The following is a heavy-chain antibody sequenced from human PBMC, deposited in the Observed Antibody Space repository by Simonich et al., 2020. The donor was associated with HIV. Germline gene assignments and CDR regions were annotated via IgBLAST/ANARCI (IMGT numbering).Heavy chain of an antibody. J-gene: IGHJ3*02. CDR2: IDWDTDK. V-gene: IGHV2-70*04. CDR1: GFSLSTSGMR. Sequence: QVTLKESGPALVKPTQTLTLTCTFSGFSLSTSGMRVSWIRQPPGKALEWLARIDWDTDKFSSPSLKTRPTISKDTPKNQVVLTMTNMDPVDTATYYCARTPIIRGIIVAFDIWGQGTMVTVSS. CDR3: ARTPIIRGIIVAFDI. D-gene: IGHD3-10*01.